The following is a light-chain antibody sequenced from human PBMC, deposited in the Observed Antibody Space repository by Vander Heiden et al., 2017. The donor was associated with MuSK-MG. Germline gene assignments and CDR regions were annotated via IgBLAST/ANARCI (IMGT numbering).Light chain of an antibody. CDR1: QSLLSNSNNKNY. V-gene: IGKV4-1*01. J-gene: IGKJ1*01. Sequence: DVVMTQSPESLAVSLGERATINCKSSQSLLSNSNNKNYLAWYQQTPGQPPKLLIYWASTRESGVPDRFSGSGSGTDFTLTISSLQAEDVAVYYCQQDDSTPRTFGQGTKVEIK. CDR2: WAS. CDR3: QQDDSTPRT.